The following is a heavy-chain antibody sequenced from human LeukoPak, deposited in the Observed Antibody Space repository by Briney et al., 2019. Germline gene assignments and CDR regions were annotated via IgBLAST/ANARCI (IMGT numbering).Heavy chain of an antibody. V-gene: IGHV4-38-2*02. Sequence: TSETLSLTCTVSAYSISSGYYWGWIRQPPGKGLEWIGSIYHSGNTYYNPSLKSRVTMSVDTSKNQFSLNLRSVTAADTAVYFCARGRVSSSTWYSTYYYYFYMDVWGKGTTVTVSS. J-gene: IGHJ6*03. CDR3: ARGRVSSSTWYSTYYYYFYMDV. CDR1: AYSISSGYY. CDR2: IYHSGNT. D-gene: IGHD6-13*01.